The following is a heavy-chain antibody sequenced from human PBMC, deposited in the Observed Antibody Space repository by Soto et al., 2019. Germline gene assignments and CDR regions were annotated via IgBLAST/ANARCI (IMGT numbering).Heavy chain of an antibody. CDR2: IKSKTDGGTT. CDR3: IKGFTYSSWPDCDE. D-gene: IGHD6-6*01. CDR1: GFTFSNAW. V-gene: IGHV3-15*01. Sequence: GGSLTLACAASGFTFSNAWMSWVRQAPGKGLEWVGRIKSKTDGGTTHYAAPVKGRFTISRDDSKNTLYLQMNRLKTEDTAVYYCIKGFTYSSWPDCDEGGEGTLVTV. J-gene: IGHJ4*02.